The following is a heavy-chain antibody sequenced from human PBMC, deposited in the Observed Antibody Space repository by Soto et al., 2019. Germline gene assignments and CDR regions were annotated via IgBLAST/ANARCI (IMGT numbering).Heavy chain of an antibody. V-gene: IGHV1-69*13. J-gene: IGHJ5*02. Sequence: ASVKVSCKASGGTFSSYAISWVRQAPGQGLEWMGGIIPIFGTANYAQKFQGRVTITADESTSTAYMELSSLRSEDTAVYYCAGRPRGWFDPWGQGTLVTVSS. D-gene: IGHD3-16*01. CDR1: GGTFSSYA. CDR3: AGRPRGWFDP. CDR2: IIPIFGTA.